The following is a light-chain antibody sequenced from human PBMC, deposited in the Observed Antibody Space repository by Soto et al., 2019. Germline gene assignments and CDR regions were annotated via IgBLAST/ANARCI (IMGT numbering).Light chain of an antibody. CDR2: GAS. V-gene: IGKV3-20*01. Sequence: EIVLTQSPGTLSLSPGDRVTLSCGASHSFSSSYLAWYQQKPGQAPRLLIYGASTRATGIPDRFSGSGSGTDFTLTISRLEPEDFAVYYCQQYGRTFGQGTKLEIK. CDR1: HSFSSSY. CDR3: QQYGRT. J-gene: IGKJ2*01.